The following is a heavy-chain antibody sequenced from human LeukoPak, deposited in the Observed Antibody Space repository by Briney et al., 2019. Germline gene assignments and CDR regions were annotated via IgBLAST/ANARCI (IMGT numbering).Heavy chain of an antibody. Sequence: GSLRLSCAASGFTFSSYSMNWVRQAPGKGLEWVSYISSGSSTIYYAASMKGRFTISSDNDKNSLYLQMNSLRAEDTALFYCARDPALYGPPNAFDTWGQGTMVNVSS. CDR3: ARDPALYGPPNAFDT. V-gene: IGHV3-48*04. CDR1: GFTFSSYS. J-gene: IGHJ3*02. D-gene: IGHD3-10*01. CDR2: ISSGSSTI.